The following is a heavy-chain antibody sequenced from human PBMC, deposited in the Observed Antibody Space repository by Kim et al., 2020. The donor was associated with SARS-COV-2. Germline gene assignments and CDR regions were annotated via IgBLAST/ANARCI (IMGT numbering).Heavy chain of an antibody. D-gene: IGHD4-17*01. CDR1: GFTFSDYY. J-gene: IGHJ2*01. CDR3: ARDRVGDYRFWYFDL. Sequence: GGSLRLSCAASGFTFSDYYMSWIRQAPGKGLEWVSYISSSGSTIYYADSVKGRFTISRDNAKNSLYLQMNSLRAEDTAVYYCARDRVGDYRFWYFDLWGRGTLVTVSS. CDR2: ISSSGSTI. V-gene: IGHV3-11*01.